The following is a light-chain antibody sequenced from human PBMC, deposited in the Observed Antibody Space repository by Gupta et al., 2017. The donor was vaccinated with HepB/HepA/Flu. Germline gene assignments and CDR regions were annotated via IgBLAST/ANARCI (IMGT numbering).Light chain of an antibody. J-gene: IGKJ3*01. V-gene: IGKV1-39*01. CDR1: QSISSY. Sequence: DIQMTQSPSSLSASVGDRVTITCRASQSISSYLNWYQQKPGKAPKLLIYAASSLQSGVPSRFSGSGSGTDFTLTISRRQPEDFANYYCQQRYSTPLTFGHGTKVDIK. CDR2: AAS. CDR3: QQRYSTPLT.